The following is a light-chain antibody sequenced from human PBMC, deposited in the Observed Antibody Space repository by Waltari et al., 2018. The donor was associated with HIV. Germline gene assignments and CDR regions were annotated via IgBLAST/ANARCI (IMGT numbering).Light chain of an antibody. Sequence: ETVMTQSPCTLSASPGERVALSCRASQSVDNKLAWYQQKPGQSPRLLVYDASTGAAGIPDRFSGSGSGTQFTLTITGLQSEDCAVYYCQQYKNWPPLTFGQGTKVEIK. J-gene: IGKJ1*01. CDR1: QSVDNK. CDR3: QQYKNWPPLT. V-gene: IGKV3-15*01. CDR2: DAS.